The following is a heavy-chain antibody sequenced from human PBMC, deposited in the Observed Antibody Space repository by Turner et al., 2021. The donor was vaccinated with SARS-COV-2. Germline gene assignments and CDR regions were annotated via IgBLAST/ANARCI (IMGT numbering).Heavy chain of an antibody. CDR3: ASGNYDSLS. V-gene: IGHV3-53*01. CDR1: GFTVSSNY. Sequence: EVLMLESGGGLIKPGGSLRLSWAASGFTVSSNYMSWVRQAPGKGLEWVSIIYSGGSTYDADSVKGRITISRDNSKNTLYLQMNSLRAEDTAVYYCASGNYDSLSWGQGTLVTVSS. D-gene: IGHD3-22*01. CDR2: IYSGGST. J-gene: IGHJ4*02.